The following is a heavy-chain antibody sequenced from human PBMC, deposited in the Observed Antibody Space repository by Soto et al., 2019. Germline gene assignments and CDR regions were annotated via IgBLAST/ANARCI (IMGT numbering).Heavy chain of an antibody. J-gene: IGHJ5*02. D-gene: IGHD3-10*01. CDR3: ARLGTYGSGSYVWENWFDP. CDR2: IYYSGST. V-gene: IGHV4-59*08. Sequence: SETLSLTCTVSGGSISSYYWSWIRQPPGEGLEWIGYIYYSGSTKYNPSLKSRVTISVDTSKNQFSLKRSSVTAADTAVYYCARLGTYGSGSYVWENWFDPWGQGTLVTVSS. CDR1: GGSISSYY.